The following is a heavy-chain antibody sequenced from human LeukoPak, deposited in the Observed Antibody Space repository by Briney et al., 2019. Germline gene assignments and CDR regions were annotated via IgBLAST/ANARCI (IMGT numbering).Heavy chain of an antibody. CDR3: ARDRRGIAVAGTGESRFDY. D-gene: IGHD6-19*01. CDR2: IYHSGST. Sequence: SGTLSLTCAVSGGSISSSNWWSWVRQPPGKGLEWIGEIYHSGSTNYNPSLESRVTISVDKSKNQFSLKLSSVTAADTAVYYCARDRRGIAVAGTGESRFDYWGQGTLVTVSS. CDR1: GGSISSSNW. J-gene: IGHJ4*02. V-gene: IGHV4-4*02.